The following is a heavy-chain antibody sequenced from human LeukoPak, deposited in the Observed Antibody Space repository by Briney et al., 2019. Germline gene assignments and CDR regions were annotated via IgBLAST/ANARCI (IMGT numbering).Heavy chain of an antibody. CDR1: GFSFIEYS. Sequence: GRSLRLSCTAAGFSFIEYSMNWVRQVPGKGLEWISYIGIDSGNTKYADSVRGRFTISADKAKNSLYLQMNSLRVEDTAVYYCARDHNYAFDNWGKGTLVSVAS. V-gene: IGHV3-48*01. CDR3: ARDHNYAFDN. CDR2: IGIDSGNT. J-gene: IGHJ4*02. D-gene: IGHD1-1*01.